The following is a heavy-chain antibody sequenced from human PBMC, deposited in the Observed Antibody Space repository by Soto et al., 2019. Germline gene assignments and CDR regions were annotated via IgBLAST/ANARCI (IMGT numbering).Heavy chain of an antibody. Sequence: ASVKVSCKASGYTFTSYAMHWVRQALGQRLEWMGWINAGNGNTKYSQKFQGRVTITRDTSASTAYMELSSLRSEDTAVYYCAREGYGSGSYYNGYYFDYWGQGTLVTVSS. CDR1: GYTFTSYA. CDR2: INAGNGNT. CDR3: AREGYGSGSYYNGYYFDY. V-gene: IGHV1-3*01. D-gene: IGHD3-10*01. J-gene: IGHJ4*02.